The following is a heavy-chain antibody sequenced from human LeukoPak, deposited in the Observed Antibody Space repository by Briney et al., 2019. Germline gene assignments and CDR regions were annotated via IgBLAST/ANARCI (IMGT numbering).Heavy chain of an antibody. CDR3: AKDPLRVSFGELLLGEVY. V-gene: IGHV3-23*01. J-gene: IGHJ4*02. CDR2: ITGSGENT. D-gene: IGHD3-10*01. CDR1: GFTFSSHA. Sequence: AGGSLRLSCAASGFTFSSHAMYWVRQAPGKGLECVSSITGSGENTYFADSVKGRFTISRDNSKNILYLEMNTLRAEDTAVYYCAKDPLRVSFGELLLGEVYWGQGILVTVSS.